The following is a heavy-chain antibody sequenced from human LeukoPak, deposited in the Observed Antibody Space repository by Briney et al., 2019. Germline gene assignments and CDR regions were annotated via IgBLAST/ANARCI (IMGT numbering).Heavy chain of an antibody. Sequence: ASVKVSCKASGYDFINYGISWVRQGPGQGLEWMGWRSIYNGNTDYKLQGRVTMTTDTSTSTAYMEVRSLRSDDTAVYYCARGGPFPSGSSSREYYLDYWGQGTLVTVSS. CDR3: ARGGPFPSGSSSREYYLDY. D-gene: IGHD6-6*01. CDR2: RSIYNGNT. CDR1: GYDFINYG. V-gene: IGHV1-18*01. J-gene: IGHJ4*02.